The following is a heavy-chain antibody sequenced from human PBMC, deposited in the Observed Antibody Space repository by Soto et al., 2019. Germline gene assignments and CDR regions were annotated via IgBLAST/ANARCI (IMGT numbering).Heavy chain of an antibody. V-gene: IGHV4-39*01. Sequence: SETLSLTCSVSNGSISNPSDYWAWIRQPPGKGLEWIGSIFYNGNAYYNPSLKSRVTMSVDTSQNQFSLKLSSVTAADTAVYYCAGRTSLASVEIFSGGLSGYNWVEPWGRGTLVTVSS. J-gene: IGHJ5*01. CDR3: AGRTSLASVEIFSGGLSGYNWVEP. CDR1: NGSISNPSDY. CDR2: IFYNGNA. D-gene: IGHD3-3*01.